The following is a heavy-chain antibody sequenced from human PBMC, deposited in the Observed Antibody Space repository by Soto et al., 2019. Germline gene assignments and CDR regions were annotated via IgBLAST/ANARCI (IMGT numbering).Heavy chain of an antibody. J-gene: IGHJ3*02. V-gene: IGHV1-69*12. D-gene: IGHD3-22*01. CDR2: IIPIFGTA. Sequence: QVQLVQSGAEVKKPGSSVKVSCKASGGTFSSYAISWVRQAPGQGLEWMGGIIPIFGTANYAQKFQGRVTITADESTSTAYMELSSLRSEDTAVYYCAREVCFYDSSGYTYDAFDIWGQGTMVTVSS. CDR3: AREVCFYDSSGYTYDAFDI. CDR1: GGTFSSYA.